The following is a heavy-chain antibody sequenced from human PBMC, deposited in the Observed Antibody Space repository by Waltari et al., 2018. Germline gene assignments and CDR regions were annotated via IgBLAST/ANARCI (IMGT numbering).Heavy chain of an antibody. CDR2: ISSNGGNT. Sequence: EVQLVEQVEGLVGPGGSLRLSWASSGYTCDTSAWHCVRQAQGKGLEYVSAISSNGGNTYYANSVKGRCTISRYNSKNTLYLQMGSLRAEDMAVYYCARGQSSGAPDYWGQGTLVTVSS. V-gene: IGHV3-64*01. CDR3: ARGQSSGAPDY. D-gene: IGHD3-10*01. CDR1: GYTCDTSA. J-gene: IGHJ4*02.